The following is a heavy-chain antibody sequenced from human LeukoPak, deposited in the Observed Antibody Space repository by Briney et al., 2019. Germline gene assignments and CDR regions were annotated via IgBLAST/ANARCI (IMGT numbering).Heavy chain of an antibody. D-gene: IGHD6-19*01. J-gene: IGHJ4*02. V-gene: IGHV4-34*01. CDR3: AREIVVAGTSLDY. CDR2: INHSGST. Sequence: PETLSLTCAVYGGSFSGYYWSWIRQSPGKGLEWIGEINHSGSTNYNPSLKSRVTISVDMSKNQFSLKLNSVTAADTAVYYCAREIVVAGTSLDYWGQGTLVTVSS. CDR1: GGSFSGYY.